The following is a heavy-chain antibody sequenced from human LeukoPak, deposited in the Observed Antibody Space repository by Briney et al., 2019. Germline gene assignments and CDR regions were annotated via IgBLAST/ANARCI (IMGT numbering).Heavy chain of an antibody. V-gene: IGHV4-38-2*01. CDR1: GYSISSGYY. J-gene: IGHJ3*02. CDR2: IYHSGST. D-gene: IGHD2-2*01. Sequence: SETLSLTCAVSGYSISSGYYWGWIRQPPGKGLEWIGSIYHSGSTYYNPSLKSRVTISVDTSTNQFSLKLSSVTAADTAVYYRARHPQGYCSSTSCENDAFDIWGQGTMVTVSS. CDR3: ARHPQGYCSSTSCENDAFDI.